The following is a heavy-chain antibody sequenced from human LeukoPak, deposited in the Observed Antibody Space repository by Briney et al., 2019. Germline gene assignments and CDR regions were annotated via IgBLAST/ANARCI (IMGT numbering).Heavy chain of an antibody. CDR2: INHSGST. CDR1: GGSFSGDY. Sequence: RPSETLSLTCAVYGGSFSGDYWNWIRQSPGKGLEWIGEINHSGSTNYNPSLKSRVTISVDTSKNQFSLNLSSVTAADTAVYYCARRQTRVRDGMNRRYQQAKIYSFYMDVWGKGTTVTISS. CDR3: ARRQTRVRDGMNRRYQQAKIYSFYMDV. D-gene: IGHD1-14*01. J-gene: IGHJ6*03. V-gene: IGHV4-34*01.